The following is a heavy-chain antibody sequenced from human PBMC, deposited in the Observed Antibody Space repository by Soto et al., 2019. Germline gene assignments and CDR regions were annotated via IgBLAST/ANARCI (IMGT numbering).Heavy chain of an antibody. V-gene: IGHV4-39*01. CDR1: GGSISSSSYY. CDR2: IYYSGST. D-gene: IGHD5-18*01. CDR3: AREGSYGDDFDG. Sequence: PSETLSLTCTVSGGSISSSSYYWGWIRQPPGKGLEWIGSIYYSGSTYYNPSLKSRVTISVDTSKNQFSLKLSSVTAADTAVYYCAREGSYGDDFDGWGQGNLVTVSS. J-gene: IGHJ4*02.